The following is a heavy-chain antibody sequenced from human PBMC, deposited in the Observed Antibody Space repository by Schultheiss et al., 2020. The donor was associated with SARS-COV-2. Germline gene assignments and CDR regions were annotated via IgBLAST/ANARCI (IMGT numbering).Heavy chain of an antibody. Sequence: SQTLSLTCAVYGGAFTGYYWSWLRQPPGKGLEWIGEVNHSGSTNYNPSLKSRVTMSVDTSKNQFSLKLSSVTAADTAVYYCARISSGWYRVGQGGTFDIWGQGTMVTVSS. J-gene: IGHJ3*02. CDR1: GGAFTGYY. D-gene: IGHD6-19*01. V-gene: IGHV4-34*01. CDR2: VNHSGST. CDR3: ARISSGWYRVGQGGTFDI.